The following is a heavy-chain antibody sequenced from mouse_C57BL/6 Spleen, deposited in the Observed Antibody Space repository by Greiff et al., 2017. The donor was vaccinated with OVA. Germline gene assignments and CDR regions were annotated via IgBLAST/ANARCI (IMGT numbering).Heavy chain of an antibody. V-gene: IGHV1-5*01. CDR3: TPYYGSSDWYFDV. CDR2: IYPGNSDT. Sequence: VHVKQSGTVLARPGASVKMSCKTSGYTFTSYWMHWVKQRPGQGLEWIGAIYPGNSDTSYNQKFKGKAKLTAVTSASTAYMELSSLTNEDSAVYYCTPYYGSSDWYFDVWGTGTTVTVSS. CDR1: GYTFTSYW. D-gene: IGHD1-1*01. J-gene: IGHJ1*03.